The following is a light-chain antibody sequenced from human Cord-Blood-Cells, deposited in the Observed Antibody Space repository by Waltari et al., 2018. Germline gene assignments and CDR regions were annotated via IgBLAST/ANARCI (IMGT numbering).Light chain of an antibody. V-gene: IGKV1-5*01. J-gene: IGKJ1*01. CDR3: QQYNSYWT. Sequence: DLQMTQSPSTLSASVGDRVTITCLASQSISSWLARYQQKPGKAPNLLIYDASSFESGVPSSFSGSGSGTEFTLTISSLQPDDFATYYCQQYNSYWTFGQGTKVEIK. CDR1: QSISSW. CDR2: DAS.